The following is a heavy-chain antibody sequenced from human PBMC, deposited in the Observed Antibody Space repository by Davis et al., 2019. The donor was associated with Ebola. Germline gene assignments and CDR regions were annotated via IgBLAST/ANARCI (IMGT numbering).Heavy chain of an antibody. CDR2: IKSKTDGGTT. CDR3: TTVGGYSYGRVDY. Sequence: GESLKISCAASGFTFSNAWMSWVRQAPGKGLEWVGRIKSKTDGGTTDYAAPVKGRFTISRDDSKNTLYLQMNSLKTEDTAVYYCTTVGGYSYGRVDYWGQGTLVTVSS. V-gene: IGHV3-15*01. D-gene: IGHD5-18*01. CDR1: GFTFSNAW. J-gene: IGHJ4*02.